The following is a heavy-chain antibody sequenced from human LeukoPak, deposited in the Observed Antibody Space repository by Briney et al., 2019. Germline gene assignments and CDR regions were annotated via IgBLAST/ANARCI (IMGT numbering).Heavy chain of an antibody. J-gene: IGHJ5*02. D-gene: IGHD3-10*01. CDR2: IYTSGST. V-gene: IGHV4-4*07. Sequence: SETLSLTCTVSGGSISSYYWSWLRQPAGKGLEWIGRIYTSGSTNYNPSLKRRVTMSVDTSKNQFSLKLSSVTAADTAVYYCAREGLNMVRGVIPKEAWGWFDPWGQGTLVTVSS. CDR1: GGSISSYY. CDR3: AREGLNMVRGVIPKEAWGWFDP.